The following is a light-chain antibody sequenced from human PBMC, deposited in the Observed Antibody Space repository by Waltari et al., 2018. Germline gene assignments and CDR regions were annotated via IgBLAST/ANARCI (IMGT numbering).Light chain of an antibody. Sequence: EIVLTQSPGTLSLSPGERATLSCRASQSVSRTLAWYQQKPGQAPGLLIYGASTRATGIPDRFSGSGSGTDFSLTISRLEPEDFAVYYCQHYVRLPVTFGQGTKVEIK. J-gene: IGKJ1*01. CDR3: QHYVRLPVT. CDR1: QSVSRT. V-gene: IGKV3-20*01. CDR2: GAS.